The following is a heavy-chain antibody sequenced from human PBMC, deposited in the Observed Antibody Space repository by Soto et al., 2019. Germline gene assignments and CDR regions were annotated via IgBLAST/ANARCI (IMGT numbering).Heavy chain of an antibody. CDR2: ISSEGSKQ. CDR3: AKDGVGGAGQLWLVRFPDY. CDR1: GFTFTTYG. V-gene: IGHV3-30*18. D-gene: IGHD1-1*01. J-gene: IGHJ4*02. Sequence: QVQLVDSGGGVVQPGGSLRLSCAAAGFTFTTYGMHWVRQAPGKGLEWVAVISSEGSKQYNTESVKGRFTISRDNSKKTLYRQMNSLRAEDTAIYYCAKDGVGGAGQLWLVRFPDYWGQGTQVTVSS.